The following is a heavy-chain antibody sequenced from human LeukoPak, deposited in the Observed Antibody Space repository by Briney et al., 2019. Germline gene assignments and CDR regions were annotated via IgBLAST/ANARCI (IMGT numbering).Heavy chain of an antibody. CDR1: GGSFSGYY. CDR2: INHSGSN. J-gene: IGHJ3*02. Sequence: SETLSLTCAVYGGSFSGYYWSWIRQPPGKGLEWIGEINHSGSNSYNPSLKSRVTISVDTSKNQFSLKLTSVTAADTAVYYCARDIVRGEDAFDIWGQGTMVTVSS. V-gene: IGHV4-34*01. D-gene: IGHD3-10*01. CDR3: ARDIVRGEDAFDI.